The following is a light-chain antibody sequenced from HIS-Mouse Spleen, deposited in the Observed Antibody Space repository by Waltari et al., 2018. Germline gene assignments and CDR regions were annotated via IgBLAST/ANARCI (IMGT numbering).Light chain of an antibody. Sequence: QSALTPPASVPGSPGQSISISSSATRSGDGGHNYVSWYQQHPGKAPKLMIYDVSNRPSGVSNRFSGSKSGNTASLTISGLQAEDEADYYCSSYTSSSTEVFGGGTKLTVL. CDR3: SSYTSSSTEV. CDR1: RSGDGGHNY. V-gene: IGLV2-14*03. CDR2: DVS. J-gene: IGLJ2*01.